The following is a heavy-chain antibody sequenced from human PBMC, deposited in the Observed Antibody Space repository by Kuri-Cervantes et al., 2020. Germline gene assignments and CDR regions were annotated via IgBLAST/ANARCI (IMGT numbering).Heavy chain of an antibody. J-gene: IGHJ4*02. CDR3: ARDPARIAVAGKRPVDY. D-gene: IGHD6-19*01. Sequence: ASVKVSCKVSGYTLTELSMHWVRQAPGKGLEWMGGFDPEDGETIYAQKLQGRVTMTTDTSTSTAYMELRSLRSDDTGVYYCARDPARIAVAGKRPVDYWGQGTLVTVSS. CDR2: FDPEDGET. CDR1: GYTLTELS. V-gene: IGHV1-24*01.